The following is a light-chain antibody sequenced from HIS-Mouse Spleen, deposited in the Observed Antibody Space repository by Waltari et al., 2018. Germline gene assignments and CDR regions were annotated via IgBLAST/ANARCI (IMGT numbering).Light chain of an antibody. V-gene: IGLV1-44*01. CDR3: AAWDDSLNGYV. CDR1: SSNIGSNT. J-gene: IGLJ1*01. CDR2: SNN. Sequence: QSVLTQPPSASGTPGQRVTISCSGSSSNIGSNTVNWYQQLPGTAPKLLIYSNNQRPSGVPYRVSGSKSGTSASLAISGLQSEDEADYYCAAWDDSLNGYVFGTGTKVTVL.